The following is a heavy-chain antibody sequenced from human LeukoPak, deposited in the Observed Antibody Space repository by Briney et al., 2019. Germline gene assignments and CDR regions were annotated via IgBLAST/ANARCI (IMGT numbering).Heavy chain of an antibody. V-gene: IGHV3-30*04. Sequence: GRSLRLSCAASGFTFSSYAMHWVRQAPGKGVEWVAVISYDGSNKYYADSVKGRFTISRDNSKNTLYLQMNSLRAEDTAVYYCARENADISSSWLGRYNWFDPWGQGTLVTVSS. CDR2: ISYDGSNK. CDR3: ARENADISSSWLGRYNWFDP. J-gene: IGHJ5*02. CDR1: GFTFSSYA. D-gene: IGHD6-13*01.